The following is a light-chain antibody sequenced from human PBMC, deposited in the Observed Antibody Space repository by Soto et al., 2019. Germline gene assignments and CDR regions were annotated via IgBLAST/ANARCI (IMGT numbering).Light chain of an antibody. Sequence: DIQMTQSPSSVSASVGDRVTITCRASRDISTWLAWYQQKPGKAPKLLIYGASNLQSGVPSRFRVRGSGTDLTLTISSLQPEDFGTYYCQQANSFPFIFAQGTKVDIK. CDR1: RDISTW. J-gene: IGKJ2*01. CDR3: QQANSFPFI. CDR2: GAS. V-gene: IGKV1D-12*01.